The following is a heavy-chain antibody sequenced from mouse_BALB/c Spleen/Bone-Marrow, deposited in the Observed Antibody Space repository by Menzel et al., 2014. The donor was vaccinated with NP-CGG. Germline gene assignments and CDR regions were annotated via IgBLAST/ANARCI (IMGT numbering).Heavy chain of an antibody. CDR2: IRSKSNNYAT. CDR1: EFTRNTYA. Sequence: VQLKESAGGLVQPKGSLKRSCAAYEFTRNTYAMNWVRHAPGTRLDWVARIRSKSNNYATYYADSVKDRFTISRDDSQSLLYLQMNNLKTEDTAMYYGVTSTYYDVWGAGTTVTVSS. J-gene: IGHJ1*01. D-gene: IGHD6-1*01. CDR3: VTSTYYDV. V-gene: IGHV10-1*02.